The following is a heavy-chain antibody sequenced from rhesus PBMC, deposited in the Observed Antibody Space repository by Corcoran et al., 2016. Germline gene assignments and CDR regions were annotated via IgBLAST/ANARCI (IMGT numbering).Heavy chain of an antibody. J-gene: IGHJ4*01. CDR2: INSGRGST. CDR3: AKEGYGWEPPY. D-gene: IGHD1-44*02. CDR1: GFTFSSYG. Sequence: EVQLVETGGGLVQPGGSLKLSCAASGFTFSSYGMSWVRQTPGKGLEWVSAINSGRGSTDYADSGKGRFSISRDNSKNTLSLQMNSLRAEDTAVYYCAKEGYGWEPPYWGQGVLVTVSS. V-gene: IGHV3S5*01.